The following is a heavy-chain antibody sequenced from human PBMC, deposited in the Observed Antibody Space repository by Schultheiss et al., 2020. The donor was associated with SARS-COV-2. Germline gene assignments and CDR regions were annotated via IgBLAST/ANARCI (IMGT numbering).Heavy chain of an antibody. D-gene: IGHD6-13*01. CDR3: ARSKQQLGYWYFDL. CDR2: INHSGST. CDR1: GGSFSGYY. J-gene: IGHJ2*01. V-gene: IGHV4-34*01. Sequence: SETLSLTCAVYGGSFSGYYWSWIRQPPGKGLEWIGEINHSGSTYYNPSLKSRVTISVDTSKNQFSLKLSSVTAADTAVYYCARSKQQLGYWYFDLWGRGTLVTVSS.